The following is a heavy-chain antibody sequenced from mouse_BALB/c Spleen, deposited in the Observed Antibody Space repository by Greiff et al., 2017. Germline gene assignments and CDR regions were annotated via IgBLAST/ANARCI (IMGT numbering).Heavy chain of an antibody. CDR2: IWGDGST. J-gene: IGHJ3*01. D-gene: IGHD3-1*01. CDR1: GFSLTGYC. V-gene: IGHV2-6-7*01. CDR3: ARDWADSGAY. Sequence: VQLVESGPGLVAPSQSLSITCTVSGFSLTGYCVNWVRQPPGKGLEWLGMIWGDGSTDYNSALKSRLSISKDNSKSQVFLKMNSLQTDDTARYYCARDWADSGAYWGQGTLVTVSA.